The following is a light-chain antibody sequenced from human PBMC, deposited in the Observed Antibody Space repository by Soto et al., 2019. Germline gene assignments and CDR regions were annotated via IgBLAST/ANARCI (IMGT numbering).Light chain of an antibody. CDR3: QQSYSTPLT. CDR1: QSISSY. CDR2: DAS. V-gene: IGKV1-39*01. J-gene: IGKJ4*01. Sequence: DIQMTQSPSSLSASVGARVTITCRASQSISSYLNWYQQKPGKAPKVLIYDASSLQSGVPSRFSGSGSGTDFTLTISSLQPEDFATYYCQQSYSTPLTFGGGTKVEIK.